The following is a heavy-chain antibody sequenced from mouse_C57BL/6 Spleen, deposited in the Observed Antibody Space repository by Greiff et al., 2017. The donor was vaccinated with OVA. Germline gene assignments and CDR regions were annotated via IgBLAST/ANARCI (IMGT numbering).Heavy chain of an antibody. J-gene: IGHJ4*01. CDR1: GYTFTSYW. D-gene: IGHD1-1*01. V-gene: IGHV1-59*01. CDR2: IDPSDSYT. Sequence: QVQLQQPGAELVRPGTSVKLSCKASGYTFTSYWMHWVKQRPGQGLEWIGVIDPSDSYTNYTQKFKGKATLTVDTSSSTAYMPLSSLTSEDSAVYYCARTITTVVRTAMDYWGQGTSVTVSS. CDR3: ARTITTVVRTAMDY.